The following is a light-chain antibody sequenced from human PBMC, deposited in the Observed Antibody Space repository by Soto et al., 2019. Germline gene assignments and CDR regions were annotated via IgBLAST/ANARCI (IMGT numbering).Light chain of an antibody. CDR2: DAS. J-gene: IGKJ1*01. V-gene: IGKV1-5*01. CDR3: LPYSSHSWT. CDR1: RSISDW. Sequence: DIQMTQSPSSLSPSVGDRVTITCRASRSISDWLAWYQQKPGKAPELLIFDASNLKSGVSSRFSGSGSGTEFTLTISRLQPDDVDTYYCLPYSSHSWTLGQGTKVDIK.